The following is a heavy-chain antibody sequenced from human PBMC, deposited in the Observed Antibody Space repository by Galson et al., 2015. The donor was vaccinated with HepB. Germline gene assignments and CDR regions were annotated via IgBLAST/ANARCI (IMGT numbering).Heavy chain of an antibody. CDR1: GFSLSTSGVG. J-gene: IGHJ4*02. CDR2: IYWNDDK. V-gene: IGHV2-5*01. D-gene: IGHD6-13*01. CDR3: ALSQPGIAASRRSYYFDY. Sequence: PALVKPTQTLTLTCTFSGFSLSTSGVGVGWIRQPPGKALEWLALIYWNDDKRYSPSLKSRLTITKDTSKNQVVLTMTNMDPVDTATYYCALSQPGIAASRRSYYFDYWGQGTLVTVSS.